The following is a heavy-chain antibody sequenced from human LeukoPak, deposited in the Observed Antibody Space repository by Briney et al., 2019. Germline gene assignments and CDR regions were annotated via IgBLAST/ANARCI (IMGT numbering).Heavy chain of an antibody. J-gene: IGHJ3*01. CDR3: AREVPAFDV. CDR1: GFTFSVYS. CDR2: ISSSSSTI. V-gene: IGHV3-48*01. D-gene: IGHD4/OR15-4a*01. Sequence: GGSLRLSCAASGFTFSVYSMSWVRQAPGKGLEWISYISSSSSTINYADSVKGRFTISRDNAKNSLYLRMKSLRAEDTAVYYCAREVPAFDVWGQGTMVTVSS.